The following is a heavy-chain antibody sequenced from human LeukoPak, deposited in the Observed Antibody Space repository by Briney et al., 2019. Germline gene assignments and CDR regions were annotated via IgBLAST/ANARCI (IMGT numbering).Heavy chain of an antibody. CDR2: INHSGST. D-gene: IGHD4-23*01. V-gene: IGHV4-34*01. CDR1: GGSFSGYY. Sequence: SETLSLTCAVYGGSFSGYYWSWIRQPPGKGLEWIGEINHSGSTNYNPSLKSRVTISVDTSKNQFSLKLSSVTAADTAVYYGARGRGNSPWDYWGQGTLVTVSS. CDR3: ARGRGNSPWDY. J-gene: IGHJ4*02.